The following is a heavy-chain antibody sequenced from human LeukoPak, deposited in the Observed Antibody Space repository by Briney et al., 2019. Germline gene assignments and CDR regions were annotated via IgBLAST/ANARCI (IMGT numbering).Heavy chain of an antibody. CDR2: IIPIFGTA. V-gene: IGHV1-69*05. CDR3: ARDRRITMIVVAVNWFDP. J-gene: IGHJ5*02. D-gene: IGHD3-22*01. Sequence: ASVKVSCKASGGTFSSYAISWVRQAPGQGLEWMGGIIPIFGTANYAQKFQGRVTITTDESTSTAYMELSSLRSEDTAVYYCARDRRITMIVVAVNWFDPWGQGTLVTVSS. CDR1: GGTFSSYA.